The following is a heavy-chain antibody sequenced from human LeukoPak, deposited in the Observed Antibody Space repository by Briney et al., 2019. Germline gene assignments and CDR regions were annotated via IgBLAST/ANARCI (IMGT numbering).Heavy chain of an antibody. Sequence: GGSLRLSCAASGFTFSSYAMSWVRQAPGKGLEWVSAISGSGGSTYYADSVKGRFTISRDNSKNTLYLQMNSLRAEDTAVYYCAKAGTSGYSSSWYSYWGQGTLVTVSS. D-gene: IGHD6-13*01. CDR3: AKAGTSGYSSSWYSY. J-gene: IGHJ4*02. CDR1: GFTFSSYA. CDR2: ISGSGGST. V-gene: IGHV3-23*01.